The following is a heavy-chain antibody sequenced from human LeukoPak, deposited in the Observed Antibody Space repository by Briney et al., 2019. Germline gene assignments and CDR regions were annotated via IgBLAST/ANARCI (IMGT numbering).Heavy chain of an antibody. Sequence: ASVKVSCKASGYTFTGYYMHWVRQAPGQGLEWMGWMNPTSGSTDYAQKFQGRVTMTRNTSMSTAYLELSGLKSEDTAIYYCAGGWEPNDYFFDPWGQGTLVTVSS. CDR1: GYTFTGYY. CDR2: MNPTSGST. J-gene: IGHJ5*02. CDR3: AGGWEPNDYFFDP. D-gene: IGHD5-12*01. V-gene: IGHV1-8*02.